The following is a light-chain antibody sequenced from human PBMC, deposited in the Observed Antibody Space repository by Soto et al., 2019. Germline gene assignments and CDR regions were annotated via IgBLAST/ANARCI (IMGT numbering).Light chain of an antibody. CDR1: SSYIGAGYH. CDR2: GNS. Sequence: QLVLTQPPSVSGAPGQRVTISCTGSSSYIGAGYHVHWYQQLPGTAPKLLIYGNSNRPSGVPDRFSGSKSGTSASLAITGLQAEDEADYYCQSYDSSLSGSVFGGGTKVTVL. V-gene: IGLV1-40*01. J-gene: IGLJ3*02. CDR3: QSYDSSLSGSV.